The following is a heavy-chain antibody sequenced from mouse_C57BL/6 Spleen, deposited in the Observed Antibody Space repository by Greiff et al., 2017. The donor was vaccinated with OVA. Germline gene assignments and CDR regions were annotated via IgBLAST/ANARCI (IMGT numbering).Heavy chain of an antibody. V-gene: IGHV3-6*01. D-gene: IGHD1-1*01. J-gene: IGHJ1*03. CDR3: ARGPSYGSSYVWYFDV. CDR1: GYSITSGYY. Sequence: EVQLKQSGPGLVKPSQSLSLTCSVTGYSITSGYYWNWIRQFPGNKLEWMGYISYDGSNNYNPSLKNRISITRDTSKNQFFLKLNSLTTEDTATYYCARGPSYGSSYVWYFDVWGTGTTVTVSS. CDR2: ISYDGSN.